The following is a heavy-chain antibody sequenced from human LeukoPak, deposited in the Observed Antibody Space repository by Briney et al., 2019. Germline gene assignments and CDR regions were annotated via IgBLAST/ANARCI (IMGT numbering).Heavy chain of an antibody. CDR3: AKDPDFSRSY. D-gene: IGHD2-21*02. J-gene: IGHJ4*02. CDR1: GFTFSSYG. V-gene: IGHV3-23*01. CDR2: ISGSGGST. Sequence: PGGTLRLSCAASGFTFSSYGMSWVRQAPGKGLEWVSAISGSGGSTYYADSVKGRFTISRDNSKNTLYLQMNSLRAEDTAVYYCAKDPDFSRSYWGQGTLVTVSS.